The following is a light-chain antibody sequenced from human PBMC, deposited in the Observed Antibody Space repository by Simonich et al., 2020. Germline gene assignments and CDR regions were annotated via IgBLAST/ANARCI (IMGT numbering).Light chain of an antibody. CDR2: WAA. J-gene: IGKJ3*01. CDR1: QSVLYSSNNKNY. CDR3: QQYYSTPFT. V-gene: IGKV4-1*01. Sequence: DIVMTQSPDSLAVSLGERATINCKSSQSVLYSSNNKNYFAWYQQKPGQPPKLLIYWAATRESGVPDRCSGSGSGTDFTLTISSLQAEDVAVYYCQQYYSTPFTFGPGTKVDI.